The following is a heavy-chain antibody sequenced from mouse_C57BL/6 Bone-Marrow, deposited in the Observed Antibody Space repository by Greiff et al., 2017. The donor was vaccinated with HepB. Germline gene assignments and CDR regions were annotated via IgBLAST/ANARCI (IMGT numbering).Heavy chain of an antibody. D-gene: IGHD2-4*01. Sequence: DVMLVESGGGLVKPGGSLKLSCAASGFTFSDYGMHWVRQAPEKGLEWVAYISSGSSTIYYADTVKGRFTISRDNAKNTLFLQMPSLRSEDTAMYYCARDDYDVSWFAYWGQGTLVTVSA. CDR3: ARDDYDVSWFAY. CDR2: ISSGSSTI. V-gene: IGHV5-17*01. CDR1: GFTFSDYG. J-gene: IGHJ3*01.